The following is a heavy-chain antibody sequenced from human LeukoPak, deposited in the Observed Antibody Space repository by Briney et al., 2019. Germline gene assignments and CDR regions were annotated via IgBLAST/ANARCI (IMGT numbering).Heavy chain of an antibody. V-gene: IGHV3-30*18. CDR2: ISYDGSNK. J-gene: IGHJ6*02. CDR1: RFTFNTYG. CDR3: AKDWGSGARYYYYGMDV. Sequence: PGGSLRLSCAASRFTFNTYGIHWVREAPGKGLEGVAVISYDGSNKYYADSVKGQFTISRDNSKNTLYLQINSLRAEDTAVYYCAKDWGSGARYYYYGMDVWGQGTTVTVSS. D-gene: IGHD3-16*01.